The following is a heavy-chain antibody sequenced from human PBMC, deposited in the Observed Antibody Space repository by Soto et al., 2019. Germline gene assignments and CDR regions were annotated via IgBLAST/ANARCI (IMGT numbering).Heavy chain of an antibody. Sequence: PGGSLRLSCAASGFTFSSYAMHWVRQGPGKGLEWVAVISYDGSNKYYADSVKGRFTISRDNSKNTLYLQMNSLRAEDTAVYYCARDGQQLVRPYNWFDPWGQGTLVTVSS. V-gene: IGHV3-30-3*01. CDR3: ARDGQQLVRPYNWFDP. J-gene: IGHJ5*02. D-gene: IGHD6-13*01. CDR2: ISYDGSNK. CDR1: GFTFSSYA.